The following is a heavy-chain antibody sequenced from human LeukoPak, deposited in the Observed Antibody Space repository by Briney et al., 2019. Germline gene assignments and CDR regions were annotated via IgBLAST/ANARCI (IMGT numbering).Heavy chain of an antibody. CDR1: GFTFSSYW. V-gene: IGHV3-7*01. J-gene: IGHJ4*02. D-gene: IGHD3-3*01. CDR2: IKQDGSEK. Sequence: GGSLRLSCAASGFTFSSYWMSWVRQAPGKGLEWVANIKQDGSEKYYVDSVKGRFTISRDNAKNSLYLQMNSLGAEDTAVYYCAREMESRITIFGVVIIGFDYWGQGTLVTVSS. CDR3: AREMESRITIFGVVIIGFDY.